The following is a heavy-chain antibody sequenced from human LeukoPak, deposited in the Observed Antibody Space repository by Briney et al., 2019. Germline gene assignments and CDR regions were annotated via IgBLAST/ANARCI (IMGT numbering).Heavy chain of an antibody. CDR2: INHSGST. CDR3: AREDLYSSGAFDY. Sequence: KPSETLSLTCAVYGGSFSGYYWSWIRQPPGKGLEWIGEINHSGSTNYNPSLKSRVTISVDRSKNQFSLKLSSVTAADTAVYYCAREDLYSSGAFDYWGQGTLVTVSS. D-gene: IGHD6-25*01. CDR1: GGSFSGYY. V-gene: IGHV4-34*01. J-gene: IGHJ4*02.